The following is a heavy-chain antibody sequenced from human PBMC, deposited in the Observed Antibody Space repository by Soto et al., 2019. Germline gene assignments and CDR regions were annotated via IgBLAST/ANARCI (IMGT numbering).Heavy chain of an antibody. CDR1: GFTFSSYA. Sequence: GGSLRLSCAASGFTFSSYAMSWVRQAPGKGLEWVSAISGSGGSTYYADSVKGRFTISRDNSKNTLYLQMNRLRAEDTAVYYCPKDCYYHSSYYYDYWGQGTLVTVSS. D-gene: IGHD3-22*01. J-gene: IGHJ4*01. CDR3: PKDCYYHSSYYYDY. V-gene: IGHV3-23*01. CDR2: ISGSGGST.